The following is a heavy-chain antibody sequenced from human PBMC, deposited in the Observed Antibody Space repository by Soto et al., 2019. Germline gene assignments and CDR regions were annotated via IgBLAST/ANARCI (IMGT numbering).Heavy chain of an antibody. Sequence: ASVKVSCKASGGTFSSYAISWVRQAPGQGLEWMGWISAYNGNTNYAQKLQGRVTMTTDTSTSTAYMELRSLRSDDTAVYYCARVDCSSTSCYRAGDYWGQGTLVTVSS. J-gene: IGHJ4*02. V-gene: IGHV1-18*01. D-gene: IGHD2-2*02. CDR3: ARVDCSSTSCYRAGDY. CDR1: GGTFSSYA. CDR2: ISAYNGNT.